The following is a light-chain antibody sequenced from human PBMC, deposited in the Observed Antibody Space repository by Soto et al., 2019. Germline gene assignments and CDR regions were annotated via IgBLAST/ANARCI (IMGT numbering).Light chain of an antibody. J-gene: IGKJ1*01. CDR2: GAS. CDR3: QQCGSSPRT. V-gene: IGKV3-20*01. CDR1: QTINTY. Sequence: EIVLTQSPGTLSLSPGERATLSCRASQTINTYLAWFQQKPGQAPRLLIYGASTRATGIPDRFSGSGSGTDFTLTISRLEPEDFAVYYCQQCGSSPRTFGQGTKVDIK.